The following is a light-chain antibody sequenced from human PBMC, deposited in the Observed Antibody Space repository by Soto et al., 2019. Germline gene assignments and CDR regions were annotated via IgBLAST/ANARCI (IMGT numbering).Light chain of an antibody. CDR1: QSVSSSY. CDR3: QQYGSSPGWT. Sequence: EIVLTQSPGTLSLSPGERATLSCRARQSVSSSYLAWYQQKPGQAPRLLIYGASSRATGIPARFSGSGSGTAFTLTISRLEPEDFAVYYCQQYGSSPGWTFGQGTKVEIK. J-gene: IGKJ1*01. CDR2: GAS. V-gene: IGKV3-20*01.